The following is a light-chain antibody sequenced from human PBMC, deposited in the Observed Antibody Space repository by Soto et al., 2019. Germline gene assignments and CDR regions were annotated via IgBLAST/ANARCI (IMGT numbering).Light chain of an antibody. Sequence: GDRVTIACRASQNISSWLAWYQQKPGKAPKILIYKASTLESGVPARFSGSGSGTEFSLTISSLQPDDFATYYCQKYHLRSTFGPGTKVDL. CDR3: QKYHLRST. CDR2: KAS. V-gene: IGKV1-5*03. CDR1: QNISSW. J-gene: IGKJ3*01.